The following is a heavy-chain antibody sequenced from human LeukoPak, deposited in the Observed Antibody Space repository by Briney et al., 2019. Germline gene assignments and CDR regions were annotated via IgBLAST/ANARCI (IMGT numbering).Heavy chain of an antibody. V-gene: IGHV3-11*01. CDR3: ARVDMGSGWFDY. CDR2: ISSSGSTI. D-gene: IGHD6-19*01. J-gene: IGHJ4*02. Sequence: GGSLRLSCAASGFTSSDCYMSWIRQAPGKGREWVSYISSSGSTIYYADSVKGRFTISRDNAKNSLYLQMNSLRAEDTAVYYCARVDMGSGWFDYWGQGTLVTVSS. CDR1: GFTSSDCY.